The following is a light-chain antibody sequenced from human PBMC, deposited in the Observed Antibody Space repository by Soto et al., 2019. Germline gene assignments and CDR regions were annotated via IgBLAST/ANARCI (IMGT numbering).Light chain of an antibody. CDR3: SSYTSSSVV. CDR1: SSDVGGYNY. Sequence: QSALTQPASVSGSPGQSITISCTGTSSDVGGYNYVYWYQQHPGKAPKLMIYDVSNRPSGVSNRFSGSNSGNTASLTISGLQAEDEADYYCSSYTSSSVVFGGGTKVTVL. CDR2: DVS. V-gene: IGLV2-14*01. J-gene: IGLJ2*01.